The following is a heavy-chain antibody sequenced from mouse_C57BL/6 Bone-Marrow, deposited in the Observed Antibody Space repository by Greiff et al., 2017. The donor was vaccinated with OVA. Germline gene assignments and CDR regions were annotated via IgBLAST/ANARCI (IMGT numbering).Heavy chain of an antibody. D-gene: IGHD1-1*01. CDR1: GYAFTNYL. Sequence: VQLQQSGAELVRPGTSVKVSCKASGYAFTNYLIEWVKQRPGQGLEWIGVINPGSGGTNYNEKFKGKATLTADKSSSTAYMQLSSLTSEDSAVYFCARSRSSYDWFAYWGQGTLVTVSA. CDR2: INPGSGGT. J-gene: IGHJ3*01. CDR3: ARSRSSYDWFAY. V-gene: IGHV1-54*01.